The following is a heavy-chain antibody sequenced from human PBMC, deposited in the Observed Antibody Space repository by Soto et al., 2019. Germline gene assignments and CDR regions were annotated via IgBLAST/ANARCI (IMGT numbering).Heavy chain of an antibody. CDR2: ISYDGSNR. CDR3: AKPRRGGNYYYGMDV. Sequence: QVQLVESGGGVVQPGRSLRLSCAASGFTFSNFGMHWVRQAPGKGLEWVAVISYDGSNRYYADSVRGRVTISRDNPKNTLYLQMNSLRVEDTAVYYCAKPRRGGNYYYGMDVWGQGTTVTVSS. J-gene: IGHJ6*02. V-gene: IGHV3-30*18. CDR1: GFTFSNFG. D-gene: IGHD3-16*01.